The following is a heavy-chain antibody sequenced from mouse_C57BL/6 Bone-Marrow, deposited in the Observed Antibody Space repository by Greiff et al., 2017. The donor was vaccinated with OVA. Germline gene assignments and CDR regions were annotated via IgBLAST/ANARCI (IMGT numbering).Heavy chain of an antibody. CDR1: GYAFTNYL. J-gene: IGHJ1*03. CDR3: ARHSNYPYFDV. D-gene: IGHD2-5*01. V-gene: IGHV1-54*01. Sequence: VQLQQSGAELVRPGTSVKVSCKASGYAFTNYLIEWVKQRPGQGLEWIGVINPGSGGTNYNEKFKGKATLTADKSSSTAYMQLSSLTSEDSAVYFCARHSNYPYFDVWGTGTTVTVSS. CDR2: INPGSGGT.